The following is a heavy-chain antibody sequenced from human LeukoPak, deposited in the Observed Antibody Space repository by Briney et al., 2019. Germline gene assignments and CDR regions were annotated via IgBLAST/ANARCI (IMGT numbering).Heavy chain of an antibody. V-gene: IGHV4-4*07. Sequence: SETLSLTCTVSGGSISSYYWSWIRQPAGKGLEWIGRIYTSGSTNYNPSLKSRVTMSVDTSKNQFSLKLSSVTAADTAVYYCARVVNIVVVPAAGWFDPWGQGTLVTVSS. D-gene: IGHD2-2*01. J-gene: IGHJ5*02. CDR3: ARVVNIVVVPAAGWFDP. CDR1: GGSISSYY. CDR2: IYTSGST.